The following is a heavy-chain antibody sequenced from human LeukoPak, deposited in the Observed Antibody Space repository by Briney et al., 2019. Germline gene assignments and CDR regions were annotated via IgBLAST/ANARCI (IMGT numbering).Heavy chain of an antibody. V-gene: IGHV4-34*01. CDR2: INHSGST. J-gene: IGHJ6*03. D-gene: IGHD3-22*01. CDR3: ARQRRDSSGYYSYYYYYMDV. Sequence: SETLSLTCAVYGGSFSGYYWSGIRQPPGKGLEWIGEINHSGSTNYNPSLKSRVTISVDTSKNQFSLKLSSVTAPDTAVYYCARQRRDSSGYYSYYYYYMDVWGKGTTVTISS. CDR1: GGSFSGYY.